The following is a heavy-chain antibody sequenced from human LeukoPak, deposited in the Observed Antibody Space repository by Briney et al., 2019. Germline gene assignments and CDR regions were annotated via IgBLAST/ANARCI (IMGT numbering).Heavy chain of an antibody. CDR1: GYSFTSYW. Sequence: GESLKISCKGSGYSFTSYWIGWVHQMPGKGLEWMGLIYPGDSDTRYSPSFQGQVTISADKSISTAYLQWSSLKASDTAMYYCARQRGSSGWYLKDFDYWGQGTLVIVSS. CDR3: ARQRGSSGWYLKDFDY. J-gene: IGHJ4*02. V-gene: IGHV5-51*07. D-gene: IGHD6-19*01. CDR2: IYPGDSDT.